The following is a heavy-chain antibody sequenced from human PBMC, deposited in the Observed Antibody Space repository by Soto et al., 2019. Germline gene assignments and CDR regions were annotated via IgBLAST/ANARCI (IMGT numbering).Heavy chain of an antibody. CDR3: ARETEAAMGTPRLTYYFDY. D-gene: IGHD5-18*01. CDR1: GGSISSYY. J-gene: IGHJ4*02. CDR2: IYTSGST. V-gene: IGHV4-4*07. Sequence: PSETLSLTCTVSGGSISSYYWSWIRQPAGKGLEWIGRIYTSGSTNYNPSLKSRVTMSVDKSKNQFSLKLSSVTAADTAVYYCARETEAAMGTPRLTYYFDYWGQGAMVTVSS.